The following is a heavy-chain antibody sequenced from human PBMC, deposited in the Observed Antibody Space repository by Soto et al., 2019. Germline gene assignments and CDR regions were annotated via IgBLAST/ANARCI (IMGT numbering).Heavy chain of an antibody. V-gene: IGHV3-53*01. Sequence: EVQLVESGGGLIKPGGSLRLSCAASGFTVSSKYMSWVRQAPGKGLEWVSVIYTGGSTYYSDSVKGRFTISRDNSKNTLDLQMNSLRAEDTDIYYCALVSSSCWTFSPSPFDYWGQGTLVTVSS. D-gene: IGHD6-19*01. CDR3: ALVSSSCWTFSPSPFDY. J-gene: IGHJ4*02. CDR2: IYTGGST. CDR1: GFTVSSKY.